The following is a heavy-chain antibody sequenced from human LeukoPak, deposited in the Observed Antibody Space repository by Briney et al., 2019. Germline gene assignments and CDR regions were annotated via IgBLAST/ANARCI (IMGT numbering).Heavy chain of an antibody. J-gene: IGHJ5*02. D-gene: IGHD2-15*01. Sequence: ASVKVSCKASGYTFTSYDINWVRQATGQGLEWMGWMNPNSGNTGYAQKFQGRVTMTRNTSISTAYMELSSLRSEDTAVYYCPRDVGYCSGGSCWRGGNWFDPWGQGTLVTVSS. V-gene: IGHV1-8*01. CDR1: GYTFTSYD. CDR3: PRDVGYCSGGSCWRGGNWFDP. CDR2: MNPNSGNT.